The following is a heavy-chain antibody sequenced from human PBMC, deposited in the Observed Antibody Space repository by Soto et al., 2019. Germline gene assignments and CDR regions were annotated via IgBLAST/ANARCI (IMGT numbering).Heavy chain of an antibody. Sequence: QVQLQQWGAGLLKPSETLSLTCAVYGGSFSGYYWSWIRQPPGKGLEWIGEINHSGTTNYSPSLKGSGTLTVSKAQNQFSLELGSVAGGGTGVYYFWGSGYCWGGGCYSSKDYWGQGTLVAVSS. V-gene: IGHV4-34*01. CDR3: WGSGYCWGGGCYSSKDY. D-gene: IGHD2-15*01. CDR1: GGSFSGYY. J-gene: IGHJ4*02. CDR2: INHSGTT.